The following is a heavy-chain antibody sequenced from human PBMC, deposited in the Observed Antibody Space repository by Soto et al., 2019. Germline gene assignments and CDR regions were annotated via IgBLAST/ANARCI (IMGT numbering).Heavy chain of an antibody. CDR1: GGTFSSYA. CDR2: IIPIFGTA. CDR3: ARARIAVAGLNYYYYGMDV. V-gene: IGHV1-69*01. D-gene: IGHD6-19*01. Sequence: QVQLVQSGAEVKKPGSSVKVSCKASGGTFSSYAISWVRQAPGQGLEWMGGIIPIFGTANYAQKFQGRVTITADESTSKAYMELSSLRSEDTAVYYCARARIAVAGLNYYYYGMDVWGQGTTVTVSS. J-gene: IGHJ6*02.